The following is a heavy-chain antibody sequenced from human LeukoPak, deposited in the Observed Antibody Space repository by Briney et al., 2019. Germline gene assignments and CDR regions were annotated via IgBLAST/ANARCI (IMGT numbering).Heavy chain of an antibody. Sequence: GRSLRLSCAASGFTFSSYAMHWVRQAPGKGLEWVAVISYDGSNKYYADSVKGRFTISRDDSKNTLYLQMNSLRAEDTAVYYCARDLAYCGGDCYAYYYYGMDVWGQGTTVTVSS. CDR3: ARDLAYCGGDCYAYYYYGMDV. CDR1: GFTFSSYA. V-gene: IGHV3-30*04. CDR2: ISYDGSNK. D-gene: IGHD2-21*02. J-gene: IGHJ6*02.